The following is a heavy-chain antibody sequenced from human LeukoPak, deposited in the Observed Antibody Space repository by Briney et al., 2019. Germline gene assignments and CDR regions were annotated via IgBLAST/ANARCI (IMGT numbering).Heavy chain of an antibody. V-gene: IGHV4-4*07. CDR1: DHSISLHF. D-gene: IGHD5-12*01. J-gene: IGHJ4*02. CDR2: IYSSGRT. Sequence: PSETLSLTCTVSDHSISLHFWTGLRQPAGKGLEWIGRIYSSGRTNYNPSLKSRVTMSIDTSKNQFSLKVRSVTAADTAVYYCARKLPGYSGDDYVVDYWGQGTLVTVSS. CDR3: ARKLPGYSGDDYVVDY.